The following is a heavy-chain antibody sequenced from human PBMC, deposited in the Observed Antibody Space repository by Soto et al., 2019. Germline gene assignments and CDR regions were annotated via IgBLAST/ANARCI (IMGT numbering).Heavy chain of an antibody. J-gene: IGHJ3*01. CDR2: GYYSVST. D-gene: IGHD6-13*01. CDR3: PRDGYSSNWYASGAFDV. V-gene: IGHV4-59*02. CDR1: GDSVSSCC. Sequence: QVQLQESGPGLVKPSETLSLTCTVSGDSVSSCCWCWIRQPPGKGLGRIGYGYYSVSTNYNPSLNRRVNISVDTSENQSSHQLSPGLAADTAVYTGPRDGYSSNWYASGAFDVWGQGTMVTVSS.